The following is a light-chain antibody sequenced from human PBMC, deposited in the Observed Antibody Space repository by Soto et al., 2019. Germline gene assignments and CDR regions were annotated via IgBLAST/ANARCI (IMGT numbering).Light chain of an antibody. J-gene: IGKJ3*01. Sequence: EIVLTQSPGTLSLSPGERATLSCRASPCVDSSYLAWYQQKPGQAPRLLIYGASSRATGIPDRFSGSGSGTDFSLTISRLEPEDFAVYYCQQYGRSPGLFTFGAGTKVDIK. CDR1: PCVDSSY. V-gene: IGKV3-20*01. CDR3: QQYGRSPGLFT. CDR2: GAS.